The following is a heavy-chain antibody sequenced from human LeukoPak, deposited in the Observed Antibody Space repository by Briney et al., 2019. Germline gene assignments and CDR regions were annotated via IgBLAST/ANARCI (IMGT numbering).Heavy chain of an antibody. CDR3: TTAAAGTWSYYYYGMDV. J-gene: IGHJ6*02. Sequence: GGSLRLSCAASGFTFSNAWMSWVRQAPGKGLEWVGRIKSKTDGGTTDYAAPVKGRFTISRDDSKNTLYLQMNSLKTEDTAAYYCTTAAAGTWSYYYYGMDVWGQGTTVTVPS. CDR2: IKSKTDGGTT. CDR1: GFTFSNAW. V-gene: IGHV3-15*01. D-gene: IGHD6-13*01.